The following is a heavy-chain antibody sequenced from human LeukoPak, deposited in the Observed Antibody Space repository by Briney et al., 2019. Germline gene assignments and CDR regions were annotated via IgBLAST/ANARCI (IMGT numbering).Heavy chain of an antibody. V-gene: IGHV4-34*01. Sequence: SETLSLTCAAYGGSFSGYFWTWIHQPPGKGLEWSGEINHSGSTNYNPSLKSRVTITVHTYKSQLSLKLSSMTAADTAVYYCARRGQLLDSGVDYWGHGAPVTVSS. D-gene: IGHD2-2*01. CDR3: ARRGQLLDSGVDY. CDR2: INHSGST. J-gene: IGHJ4*03. CDR1: GGSFSGYF.